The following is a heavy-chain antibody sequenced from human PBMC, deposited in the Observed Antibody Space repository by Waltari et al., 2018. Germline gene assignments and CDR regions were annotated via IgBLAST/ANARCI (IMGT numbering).Heavy chain of an antibody. Sequence: YWGGVRQAPGKGPEWLGSMDYSGTTYYNPTLESRLTISGDTAKNQFSLRLSSVTAADTAVYYCARHWKRNGYRFDPWGQGTRVTVSS. CDR3: ARHWKRNGYRFDP. CDR2: MDYSGTT. V-gene: IGHV4-39*01. D-gene: IGHD5-12*01. J-gene: IGHJ5*02. CDR1: Y.